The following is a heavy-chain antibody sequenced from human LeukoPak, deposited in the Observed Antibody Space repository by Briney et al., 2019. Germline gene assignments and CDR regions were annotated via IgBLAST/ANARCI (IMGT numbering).Heavy chain of an antibody. J-gene: IGHJ1*01. CDR2: IIPIFGTA. Sequence: GASVKVSCKASGGTFSSYAISWVRQAPGQGLEWMGGIIPIFGTANYAQKFQGRVTITADESTSTAYMELSNLRSEDTAVYYCARGGDYDSSGYYYDAEYFQHWGQGTLVTVSS. CDR1: GGTFSSYA. CDR3: ARGGDYDSSGYYYDAEYFQH. V-gene: IGHV1-69*13. D-gene: IGHD3-22*01.